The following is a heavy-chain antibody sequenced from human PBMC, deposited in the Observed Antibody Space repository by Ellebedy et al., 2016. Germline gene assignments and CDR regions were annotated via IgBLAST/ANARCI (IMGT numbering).Heavy chain of an antibody. CDR3: ARDTFGVVSGAFDI. CDR1: GFIFSSYW. Sequence: GGSLRLXXAASGFIFSSYWMSWVRQAPGKGLEWVANIKQDGSEKYYVDSVKGRFTISRDNAKNSLYLQMNSLRAEDTAVYYCARDTFGVVSGAFDIWGQGTMVTVSS. J-gene: IGHJ3*02. V-gene: IGHV3-7*01. CDR2: IKQDGSEK. D-gene: IGHD3-3*01.